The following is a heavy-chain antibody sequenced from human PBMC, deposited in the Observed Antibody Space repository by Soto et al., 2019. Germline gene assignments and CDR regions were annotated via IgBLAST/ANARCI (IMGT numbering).Heavy chain of an antibody. V-gene: IGHV3-74*01. CDR1: GVTFSSYW. D-gene: IGHD5-12*01. J-gene: IGHJ4*02. CDR2: MYTDASSA. CDR3: VRGNSGYENFDY. Sequence: GGSPGLCCAASGVTFSSYWMHWVRQAPGKGLVWVSRMYTDASSATYADSVKGRFTISRDNAKNTLFLQIDSLRTEDTAVYYCVRGNSGYENFDYWGEGSLVTVSS.